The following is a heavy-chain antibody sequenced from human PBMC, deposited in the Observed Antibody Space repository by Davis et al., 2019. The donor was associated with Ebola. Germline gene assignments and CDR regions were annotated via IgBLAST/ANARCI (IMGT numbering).Heavy chain of an antibody. Sequence: ASVKVSCKASGYTFTSYYMHWVRQAPGQGPEWMGIINPSGGSTSYAQKFQGRVTMTRDTSTSTVYMELSSLRSEDTAVYYCARDLSPPAASVLYYGMDVWGQGTTVTVSS. CDR3: ARDLSPPAASVLYYGMDV. D-gene: IGHD2-2*01. J-gene: IGHJ6*02. CDR2: INPSGGST. CDR1: GYTFTSYY. V-gene: IGHV1-46*01.